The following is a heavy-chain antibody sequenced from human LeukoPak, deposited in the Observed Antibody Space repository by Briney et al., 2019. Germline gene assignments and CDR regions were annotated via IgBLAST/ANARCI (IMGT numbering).Heavy chain of an antibody. CDR1: GCSFTSYW. CDR3: ARHVDTAMVGGTSYYYMAV. Sequence: GESLKISCKSSGCSFTSYWIDWVRQMPGKSLEWMGIIYPGDSDTRYSPSFQGQVTISADKSISTAYLQWSSLKASDTAMYYCARHVDTAMVGGTSYYYMAVWGKGTTVTVSS. J-gene: IGHJ6*03. CDR2: IYPGDSDT. D-gene: IGHD5-18*01. V-gene: IGHV5-51*01.